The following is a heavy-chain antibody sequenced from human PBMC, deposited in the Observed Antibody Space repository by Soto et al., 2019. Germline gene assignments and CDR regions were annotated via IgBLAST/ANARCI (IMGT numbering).Heavy chain of an antibody. Sequence: SETLSLTCAVYGGSFSGYYWSWIRQPPGKGLEWIGEINHSGSTNYNPSLKSRVTISVDTSKNQFSLKLSSVTAADTAVYYCASRVGAARRLVTWLFDYWGQGTLFTVSS. CDR1: GGSFSGYY. J-gene: IGHJ4*02. CDR3: ASRVGAARRLVTWLFDY. CDR2: INHSGST. V-gene: IGHV4-34*01. D-gene: IGHD6-6*01.